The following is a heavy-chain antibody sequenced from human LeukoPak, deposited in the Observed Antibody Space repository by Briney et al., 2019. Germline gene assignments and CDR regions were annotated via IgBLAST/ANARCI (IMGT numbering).Heavy chain of an antibody. CDR2: IYYSGST. Sequence: SETLSLTCAVSGASISSSSYYWGWIRQPPGKGLEWIGSIYYSGSTYYNPSLKSRVTISVDTSKNQFSLKLSSVTAADTAVYYCAKRVGYMPFDYWGQGTLVTVSS. CDR1: GASISSSSYY. CDR3: AKRVGYMPFDY. J-gene: IGHJ4*02. V-gene: IGHV4-39*01. D-gene: IGHD5-24*01.